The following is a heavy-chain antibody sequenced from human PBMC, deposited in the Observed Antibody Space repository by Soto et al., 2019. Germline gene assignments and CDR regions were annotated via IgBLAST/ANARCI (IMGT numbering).Heavy chain of an antibody. CDR2: INPNSGGT. V-gene: IGHV1-2*04. Sequence: ASVKVSCKASGYTFTGYYMHWVRQAPGQGLEWMGWINPNSGGTNYAQKFQGWVTMTRDTSISTAYMELSRLRSDDTAVYYCARGDVVVVAATHWFDPWGQRTLVTVSS. CDR3: ARGDVVVVAATHWFDP. J-gene: IGHJ5*02. CDR1: GYTFTGYY. D-gene: IGHD2-15*01.